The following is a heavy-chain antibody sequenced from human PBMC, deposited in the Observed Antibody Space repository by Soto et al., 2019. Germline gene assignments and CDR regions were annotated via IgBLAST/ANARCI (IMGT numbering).Heavy chain of an antibody. J-gene: IGHJ4*02. CDR2: ITSNGGNT. CDR1: GFTFSTYA. D-gene: IGHD6-19*01. Sequence: EVQLVESGGGLVQPGGSLRLSCAASGFTFSTYAMHWVRQAPGKGLEYVSAITSNGGNTYYVNSVKGRFTISRDNSKNTLYLQMGSLRPEDMAVYYCARAGISGWYMVWGRGTLVTVSS. V-gene: IGHV3-64*01. CDR3: ARAGISGWYMV.